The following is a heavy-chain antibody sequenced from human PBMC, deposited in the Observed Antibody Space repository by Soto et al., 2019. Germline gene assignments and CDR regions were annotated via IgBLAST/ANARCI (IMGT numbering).Heavy chain of an antibody. CDR3: ARDVKGARLGQRPPYYFDC. V-gene: IGHV1-8*01. D-gene: IGHD3-9*01. CDR1: GYTFTSYD. Sequence: QVQLVQSGAEVKKPGASVKVSCKASGYTFTSYDINWVRQATGQGLEWMGWMNPNSGNTGYAQKFQGRVTMTRNTSISTAYMELRSLRSEDTAVYYCARDVKGARLGQRPPYYFDCWCQGTLVTVSS. J-gene: IGHJ4*02. CDR2: MNPNSGNT.